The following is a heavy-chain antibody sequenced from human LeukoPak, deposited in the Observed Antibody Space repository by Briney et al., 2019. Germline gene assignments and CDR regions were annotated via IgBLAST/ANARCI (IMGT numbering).Heavy chain of an antibody. CDR3: ASLRGYCSSTSCRRSNYYYMDV. CDR2: IYYSGST. CDR1: GGSISSGDYY. J-gene: IGHJ6*03. V-gene: IGHV4-30-4*01. Sequence: SETLSLTCTVSGGSISSGDYYWSWIRQPPGKGLEWIGYIYYSGSTYYNPSLKSRVTISVGTSKNQFSLKLSSVTAADTAVYYCASLRGYCSSTSCRRSNYYYMDVWGKGTMVTVSS. D-gene: IGHD2-2*01.